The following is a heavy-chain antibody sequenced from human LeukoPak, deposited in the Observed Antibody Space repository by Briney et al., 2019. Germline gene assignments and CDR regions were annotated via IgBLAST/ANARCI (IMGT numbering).Heavy chain of an antibody. CDR3: AADSAAAGLYYYYGMDV. Sequence: ASVKVSCKASGYIFTSYGISWVRQAPGQGLEWMGWISAYNGNTNYAQKLQGRVTMTTDTSTSTAYMELSSLRSEDTAVYYCAADSAAAGLYYYYGMDVWGQGTTVTVSS. D-gene: IGHD6-13*01. V-gene: IGHV1-18*01. CDR1: GYIFTSYG. J-gene: IGHJ6*02. CDR2: ISAYNGNT.